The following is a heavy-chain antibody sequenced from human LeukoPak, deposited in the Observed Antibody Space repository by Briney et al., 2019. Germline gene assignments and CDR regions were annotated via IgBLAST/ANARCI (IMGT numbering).Heavy chain of an antibody. J-gene: IGHJ4*02. CDR1: GGSISSCSYN. V-gene: IGHV4-39*01. Sequence: SETLSLTCIVSGGSISSCSYNWVWIRQPPGKGLEWIGRIHPGGSTYYYPSLKSRVTIFADKPNNQALLKLDSVTAADTAVYYCARVLRDSSGWTPFDYRGQGTLVTVSS. CDR3: ARVLRDSSGWTPFDY. D-gene: IGHD6-19*01. CDR2: IHPGGST.